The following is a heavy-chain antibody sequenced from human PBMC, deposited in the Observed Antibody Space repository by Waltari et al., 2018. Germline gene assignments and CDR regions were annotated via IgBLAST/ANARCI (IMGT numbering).Heavy chain of an antibody. Sequence: QVQLQESGPGLAKASQTLSLTCDVSGGPLSNLIFYWRWIRQPAGKGLEWIGRIYRSGVTDYNPSLRGRATMFLDMSKNQFSLTVDSLIAADTAVYYCAVSPDTATSRAAFHFWGPGTTVSVSS. D-gene: IGHD5-18*01. CDR1: GGPLSNLIFY. J-gene: IGHJ6*02. V-gene: IGHV4-61*02. CDR2: IYRSGVT. CDR3: AVSPDTATSRAAFHF.